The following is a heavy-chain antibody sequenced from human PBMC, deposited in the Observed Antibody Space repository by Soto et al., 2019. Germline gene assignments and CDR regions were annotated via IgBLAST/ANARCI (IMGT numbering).Heavy chain of an antibody. V-gene: IGHV4-30-4*08. CDR3: ARVWYSSSWPNWFDP. J-gene: IGHJ5*02. D-gene: IGHD6-13*01. CDR2: NYYSGST. CDR1: GGSISSGDYN. Sequence: PSETLSLTCTVSGGSISSGDYNWSWIRQPPGKGLEWIGYNYYSGSTYYNPSLKSRVTISVDTSKNQFSLKLSSVTAEDTAVYYCARVWYSSSWPNWFDPWGQGTLVTVSS.